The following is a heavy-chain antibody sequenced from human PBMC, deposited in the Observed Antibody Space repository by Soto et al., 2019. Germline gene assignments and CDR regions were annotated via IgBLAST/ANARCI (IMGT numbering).Heavy chain of an antibody. D-gene: IGHD6-13*01. Sequence: GASVKVSCKASGGTFSSYAISWVRQAPGQGLEWMGGIIPIFGTANYAQKFQGRVTITADESTSTAYMELSSLRSEDTAVYYCARETRERLQTGYSSREFDPWGQGTLVTVSS. CDR3: ARETRERLQTGYSSREFDP. CDR1: GGTFSSYA. J-gene: IGHJ5*02. CDR2: IIPIFGTA. V-gene: IGHV1-69*13.